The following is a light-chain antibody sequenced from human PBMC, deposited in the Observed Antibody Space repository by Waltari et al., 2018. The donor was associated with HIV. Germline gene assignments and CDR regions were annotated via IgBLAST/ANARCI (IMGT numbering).Light chain of an antibody. J-gene: IGLJ1*01. CDR2: DST. V-gene: IGLV3-19*01. CDR1: TLRSYY. Sequence: SSDLTQDPAVSVALGETVRITCRGDTLRSYYAAWYQQKPGQAPIRVIYDSTNRPSGIPDRFSGSTSGGSASLAITVAQAEDGADYYCNSRDSSDTSYVFGPGTYVTVL. CDR3: NSRDSSDTSYV.